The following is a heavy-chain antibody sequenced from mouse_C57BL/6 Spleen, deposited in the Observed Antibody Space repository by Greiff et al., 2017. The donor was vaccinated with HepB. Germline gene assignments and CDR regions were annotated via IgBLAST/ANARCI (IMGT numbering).Heavy chain of an antibody. D-gene: IGHD2-4*01. CDR2: IHPSDSDT. CDR3: AIGDDYGGVSFDY. Sequence: QVHVKQPGAELVKPGASVKVSCKASGYTFTSYWMHWVKQRPGQGLEWIGRIHPSDSDTNYNQKFKGKATLTVDKSSSTAYMQLSSLTSEDSAVYYCAIGDDYGGVSFDYWGQGTTLTVSS. J-gene: IGHJ2*01. CDR1: GYTFTSYW. V-gene: IGHV1-74*01.